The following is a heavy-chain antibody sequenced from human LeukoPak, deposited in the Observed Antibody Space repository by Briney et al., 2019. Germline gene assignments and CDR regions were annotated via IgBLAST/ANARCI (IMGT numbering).Heavy chain of an antibody. J-gene: IGHJ4*02. CDR1: GFTFSSYD. CDR3: AKNAATVAGGLDY. Sequence: GGSLRLSCAASGFTFSSYDMHWVRQAPGKGLEWVAVISYVGSNKYYADSVKGRFTISRDNSKNTLYLQMNSLRAEDTAVYYCAKNAATVAGGLDYWGQGTLVTVSS. V-gene: IGHV3-30*04. CDR2: ISYVGSNK. D-gene: IGHD4-23*01.